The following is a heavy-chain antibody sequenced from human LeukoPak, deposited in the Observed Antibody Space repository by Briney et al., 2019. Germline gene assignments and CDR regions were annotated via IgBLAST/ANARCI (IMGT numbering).Heavy chain of an antibody. CDR2: IYYSGST. V-gene: IGHV4-59*01. CDR1: GGSISSYY. J-gene: IGHJ4*02. D-gene: IGHD5-12*01. CDR3: ARGGIRGYSAFDNLDF. Sequence: SETLSLTCTVSGGSISSYYWSWIRQPPGKGLEWIGYIYYSGSTNYNPSLKSRVSMSVDTSKNQFSLTLTSVTVADTAFYYCARGGIRGYSAFDNLDFWGLGTHVTVSS.